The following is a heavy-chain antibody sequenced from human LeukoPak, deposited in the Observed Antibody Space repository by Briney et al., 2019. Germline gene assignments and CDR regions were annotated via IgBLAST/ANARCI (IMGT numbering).Heavy chain of an antibody. Sequence: SETLSLTCTVSGGSISSGGYYWSWIRQHPGKGLEWIGYIYYSGSTYYNPSLKSRVTISVDTSKNRFSLKLSSVTAADTAVYHCASISGSYWGGNYWGQGTLVTVSS. D-gene: IGHD1-26*01. CDR3: ASISGSYWGGNY. J-gene: IGHJ4*02. V-gene: IGHV4-31*03. CDR1: GGSISSGGYY. CDR2: IYYSGST.